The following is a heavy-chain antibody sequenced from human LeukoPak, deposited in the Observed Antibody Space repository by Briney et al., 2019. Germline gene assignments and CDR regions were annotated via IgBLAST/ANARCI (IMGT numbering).Heavy chain of an antibody. V-gene: IGHV3-53*01. CDR3: TRDGTYCSGGSCYSDY. CDR2: IYSGGST. J-gene: IGHJ4*02. Sequence: GGSLRLSCAASGFTVSSNYMSWVRQAPGKGLEWVSVIYSGGSTYYADSVKGRFTISRHNSKNTLYLQMNSLRAEDTAVYYCTRDGTYCSGGSCYSDYWGQGTLVTVSS. D-gene: IGHD2-15*01. CDR1: GFTVSSNY.